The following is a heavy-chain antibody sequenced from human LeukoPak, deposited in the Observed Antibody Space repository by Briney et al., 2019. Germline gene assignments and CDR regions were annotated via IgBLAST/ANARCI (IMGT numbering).Heavy chain of an antibody. CDR2: ISPGSSTI. Sequence: GGSLRLSCAASGFTFSDYYMSWIRQAPGKGLEWVSYISPGSSTISYADSVKGRSTISRDNAKNSLYLQMNSLRVEDTAVYYCARDRRATVVTPADYWGQGTLVTVSS. D-gene: IGHD4-23*01. CDR1: GFTFSDYY. V-gene: IGHV3-11*01. J-gene: IGHJ4*02. CDR3: ARDRRATVVTPADY.